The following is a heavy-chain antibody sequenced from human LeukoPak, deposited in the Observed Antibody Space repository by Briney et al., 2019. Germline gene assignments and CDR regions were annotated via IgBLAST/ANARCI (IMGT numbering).Heavy chain of an antibody. Sequence: GASVKVSCKASGYTFTSYDINWVRQAPGQGPEWMGWMNPNTDNTGYAQNFQGRITMTMNTSISTAYMDLSSLRSEDTAVYYCARALDYWGQGTLVTVSS. CDR2: MNPNTDNT. CDR3: ARALDY. CDR1: GYTFTSYD. J-gene: IGHJ4*02. V-gene: IGHV1-8*01.